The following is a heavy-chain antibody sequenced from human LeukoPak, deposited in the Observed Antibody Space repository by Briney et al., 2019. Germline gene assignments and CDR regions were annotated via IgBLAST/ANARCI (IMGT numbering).Heavy chain of an antibody. Sequence: PSQTLSLTCTVSGGSISTGSYYWSWIRQPAGKGLEWIGRIYSGGSTNYNPSLKSRVTISVDTSKNQFSLKLSSVTAADTAVYYCARCPSSGYLCYYFDYWGQGTLVTVSP. CDR2: IYSGGST. J-gene: IGHJ4*02. V-gene: IGHV4-61*02. CDR1: GGSISTGSYY. D-gene: IGHD3-22*01. CDR3: ARCPSSGYLCYYFDY.